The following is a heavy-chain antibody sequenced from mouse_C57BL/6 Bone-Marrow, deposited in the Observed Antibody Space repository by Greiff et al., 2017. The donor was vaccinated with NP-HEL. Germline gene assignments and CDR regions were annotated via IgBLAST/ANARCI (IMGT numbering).Heavy chain of an antibody. CDR3: APYGNYLYFAY. CDR1: GYTFTDYY. CDR2: INPNNGGT. Sequence: EVQLQQSGPELVKPGASVKISCKASGYTFTDYYMNWVKQSHGKSLEWIGDINPNNGGTSYNQKFKGKATLTVDKSTNTAYMGLRSLTSEDSAVYYCAPYGNYLYFAYWGQGTTLTVSS. D-gene: IGHD2-1*01. V-gene: IGHV1-26*01. J-gene: IGHJ2*01.